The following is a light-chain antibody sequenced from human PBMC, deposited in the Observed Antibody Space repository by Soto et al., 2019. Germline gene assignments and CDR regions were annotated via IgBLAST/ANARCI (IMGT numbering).Light chain of an antibody. CDR3: QVWDYDTDHFV. CDR2: ADS. J-gene: IGLJ1*01. CDR1: NIGSKS. Sequence: SYELTQAPSVSVAPGQTAWIGCGGDNIGSKSVHWYQQRPGQAPVLVVYADSDRPSGIPERFSGSNPGNTATLTISRVEAGDEADYYCQVWDYDTDHFVFGPGTKVTVL. V-gene: IGLV3-21*02.